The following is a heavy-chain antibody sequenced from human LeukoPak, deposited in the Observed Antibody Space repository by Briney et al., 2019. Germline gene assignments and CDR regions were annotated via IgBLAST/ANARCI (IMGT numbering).Heavy chain of an antibody. D-gene: IGHD6-13*01. CDR3: AREQQLGFDY. J-gene: IGHJ4*02. Sequence: SVKVSCKASGGTFSSYAISWVRQAPGQGLEWMGGIIPIFGTANYARKFQGRVTVTTDESTSTAYMELSSLRSEDTAVYYCAREQQLGFDYWGQGTLVTVSS. CDR1: GGTFSSYA. CDR2: IIPIFGTA. V-gene: IGHV1-69*05.